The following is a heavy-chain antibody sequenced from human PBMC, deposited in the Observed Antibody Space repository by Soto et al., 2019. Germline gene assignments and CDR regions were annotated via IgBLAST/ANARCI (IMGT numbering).Heavy chain of an antibody. CDR2: ISSSGGST. V-gene: IGHV3-11*01. CDR3: ARGGRPDY. J-gene: IGHJ4*02. CDR1: GFTFSESY. Sequence: QVHLVESGGGLVKPGGSLRLSCAATGFTFSESYMSWTRQAPGKGLEFLSHISSSGGSTYNADSVKGRFTISRDNAKKLLYLQMNSLRVEDTAVYYCARGGRPDYWGQGTLVTVSS.